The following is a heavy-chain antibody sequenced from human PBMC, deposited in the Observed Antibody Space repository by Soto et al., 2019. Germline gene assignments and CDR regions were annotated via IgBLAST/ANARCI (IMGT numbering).Heavy chain of an antibody. CDR1: GGSISSYY. D-gene: IGHD4-17*01. CDR2: IYFSGTT. Sequence: SETLSLTCTVSGGSISSYYWSWIRQPPGKGLEWIGYIYFSGTTNYNPSLRSRVTISVDTSKNQSSLKLSSVTAADTAVYYCARHSYGDFDAYYFDYWGQGTLVTVSS. V-gene: IGHV4-59*08. J-gene: IGHJ4*02. CDR3: ARHSYGDFDAYYFDY.